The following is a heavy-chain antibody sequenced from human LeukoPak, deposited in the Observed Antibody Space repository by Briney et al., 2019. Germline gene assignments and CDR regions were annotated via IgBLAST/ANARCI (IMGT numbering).Heavy chain of an antibody. CDR1: GYTLTELS. CDR2: FDPEDGET. J-gene: IGHJ4*02. V-gene: IGHV1-24*01. CDR3: ARDVLDYGGFIDY. Sequence: ASVKDSCKVSGYTLTELSMHWVRQAPGKGLEWMGGFDPEDGETIYAQKFQGRVTITAVKSTSTAYMELSSLRSEDTAVYYCARDVLDYGGFIDYWGQGTLVTVSS. D-gene: IGHD4-23*01.